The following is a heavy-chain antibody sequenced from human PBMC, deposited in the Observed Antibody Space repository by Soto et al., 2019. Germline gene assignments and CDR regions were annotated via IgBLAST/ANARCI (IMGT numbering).Heavy chain of an antibody. D-gene: IGHD6-13*01. V-gene: IGHV4-34*01. CDR2: INHSGST. CDR3: ARRKLAAGTGWFDP. CDR1: GGSFSGYY. J-gene: IGHJ5*02. Sequence: PSETLSLTCAVYGGSFSGYYWSWIRQPPGKGLEWIGEINHSGSTNYNPSLKSRVTISVDTSKNQFSLKLSSVTAADTAVYYCARRKLAAGTGWFDPWGQGTLVTVSS.